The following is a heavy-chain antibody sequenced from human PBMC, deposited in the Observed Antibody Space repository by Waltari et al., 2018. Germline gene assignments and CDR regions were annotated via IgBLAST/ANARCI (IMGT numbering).Heavy chain of an antibody. CDR1: GFTFSSYG. CDR3: AKIAVADDAFDI. CDR2: IWYDGINK. V-gene: IGHV3-30*18. J-gene: IGHJ3*02. D-gene: IGHD6-19*01. Sequence: QVQLVESGGGVVQPGRSLRLSCAASGFTFSSYGMHWVRQAPGKGLEWVAVIWYDGINKYYADSVKGRFTISRDNSKNTLYLQMNSLRAEDTAMYYCAKIAVADDAFDIWGQGTMVTVSS.